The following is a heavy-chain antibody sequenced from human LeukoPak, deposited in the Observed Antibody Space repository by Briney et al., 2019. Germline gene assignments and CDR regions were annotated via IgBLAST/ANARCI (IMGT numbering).Heavy chain of an antibody. D-gene: IGHD2-21*01. J-gene: IGHJ4*02. CDR1: GGIFSSYA. Sequence: ASVKVSCKASGGIFSSYAISWVRQAPGQGLEWMGRIIPILGIGNYAQKFQGRVTITAVKSTSTVYMELSSLRFEDTAVYYCARVVVLSEAFDYWGQGTLVSVSS. CDR3: ARVVVLSEAFDY. V-gene: IGHV1-69*04. CDR2: IIPILGIG.